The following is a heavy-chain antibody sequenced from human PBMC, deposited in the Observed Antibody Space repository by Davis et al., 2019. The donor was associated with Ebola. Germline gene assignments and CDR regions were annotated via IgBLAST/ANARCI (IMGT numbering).Heavy chain of an antibody. D-gene: IGHD6-13*01. Sequence: GESLKISCAASGFTFSSYGMHWVRQAPGKGLEWVAVISYDGSNKYYADSVKGRFTISRDNSKNTLYLQMGSLRAEDMAVYYCARGGSAAAAYYYGMDVWGQGTTVTVSS. V-gene: IGHV3-30*03. J-gene: IGHJ6*02. CDR2: ISYDGSNK. CDR1: GFTFSSYG. CDR3: ARGGSAAAAYYYGMDV.